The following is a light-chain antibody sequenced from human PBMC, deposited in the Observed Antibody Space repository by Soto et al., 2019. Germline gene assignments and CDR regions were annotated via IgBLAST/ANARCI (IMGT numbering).Light chain of an antibody. CDR3: HQYNNWPPYT. CDR2: GAS. CDR1: QSISTN. V-gene: IGKV3-15*01. Sequence: EIVMTQSPATLSVFPGERATLSCRASQSISTNLAWYQQKPGRAPSLLLYGASARTTGIPARFSGSGSGTEFTLTISSLQSEDFAVYYCHQYNNWPPYTFGPGTKVEIK. J-gene: IGKJ2*01.